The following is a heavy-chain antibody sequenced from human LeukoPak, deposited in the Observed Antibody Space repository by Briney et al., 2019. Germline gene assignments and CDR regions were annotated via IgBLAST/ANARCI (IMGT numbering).Heavy chain of an antibody. J-gene: IGHJ5*02. Sequence: PSETLSLTCTVSGGSISSGSYYWSWIRQPAGKGLEWIGRIYTSGSTNYNPSLKSRVTISVDTSKSQFSLKLSSVTAADTAVYYCASTSPGSTRESGTGYNYGYWFDPWGQGTLVTVSS. D-gene: IGHD5-18*01. CDR1: GGSISSGSYY. V-gene: IGHV4-61*02. CDR2: IYTSGST. CDR3: ASTSPGSTRESGTGYNYGYWFDP.